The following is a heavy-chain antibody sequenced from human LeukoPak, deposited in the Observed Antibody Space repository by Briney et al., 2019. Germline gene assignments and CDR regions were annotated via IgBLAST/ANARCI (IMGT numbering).Heavy chain of an antibody. CDR1: GFTFNSYW. Sequence: GGSLRLSCEASGFTFNSYWMSWVRQAPGKGLEWVAHIKGDGSKKYYVDSVKGRFTISRDNAKSSLFLQLNSLRAEDTAVYYCARERGYYDNSGYLPTTYFQHWGQGTLVTVSS. J-gene: IGHJ1*01. CDR2: IKGDGSKK. V-gene: IGHV3-7*01. D-gene: IGHD3-22*01. CDR3: ARERGYYDNSGYLPTTYFQH.